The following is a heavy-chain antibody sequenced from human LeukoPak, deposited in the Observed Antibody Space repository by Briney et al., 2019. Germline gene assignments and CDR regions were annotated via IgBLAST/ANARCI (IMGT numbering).Heavy chain of an antibody. V-gene: IGHV3-21*04. J-gene: IGHJ4*02. CDR3: ARGGWFGELLFDY. Sequence: GGSLRLSCAASGFTFRTYSMNWVRQAPGKGLEWVSSISSTSTYIYYADSVKGRFTISRDNAKNSLYLQMNSLRAEDTALYYCARGGWFGELLFDYWGQGTLVTVSS. CDR1: GFTFRTYS. CDR2: ISSTSTYI. D-gene: IGHD3-10*01.